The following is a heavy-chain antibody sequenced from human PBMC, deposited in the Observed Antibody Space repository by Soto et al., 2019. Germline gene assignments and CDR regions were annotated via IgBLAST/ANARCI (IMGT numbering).Heavy chain of an antibody. CDR3: ARGVYGSGNYYTGPSAFDI. Sequence: QVQLEQSGAEVKKPGSSVKVSCKASGGTLNDHGVSWLRQAPGQGLEWVGGTIPVFDAPKYAQKFQGSVTIAAEKSTNIAYMELSSLRSEDTAFYYCARGVYGSGNYYTGPSAFDIWGQGTMVIVSS. V-gene: IGHV1-69*06. CDR2: TIPVFDAP. D-gene: IGHD3-10*01. J-gene: IGHJ3*02. CDR1: GGTLNDHG.